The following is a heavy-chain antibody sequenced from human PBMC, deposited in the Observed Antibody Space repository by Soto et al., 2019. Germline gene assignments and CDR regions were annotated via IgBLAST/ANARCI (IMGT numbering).Heavy chain of an antibody. CDR2: IYYSGST. V-gene: IGHV4-59*01. J-gene: IGHJ1*01. D-gene: IGHD3-22*01. CDR1: GGAISSYY. CDR3: ARSLNYDRSGYPMDFKQ. Sequence: SETLSLSCTVPGGAISSYYWSWIRQPPGKGLEWIGYIYYSGSTNYNPSLKSRVTISVDTSKNQFSLKLSSVTAADTAVYYCARSLNYDRSGYPMDFKQWGQGTLVTVS.